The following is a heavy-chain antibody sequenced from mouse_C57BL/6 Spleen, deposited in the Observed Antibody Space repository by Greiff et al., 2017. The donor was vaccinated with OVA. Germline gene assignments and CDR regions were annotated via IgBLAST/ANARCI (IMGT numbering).Heavy chain of an antibody. CDR2: INPNNGGT. CDR3: ASYSFTWFAY. Sequence: VQLQQSGPELVKPGASVKISCKASGYTFTDYYMNWVKQSHGKSLEWIGDINPNNGGTSYNQKFKGKATLTVDKSSSTAYMELRSLTSEDSAVYYCASYSFTWFAYWGQGTLVTVSA. J-gene: IGHJ3*01. D-gene: IGHD1-1*01. CDR1: GYTFTDYY. V-gene: IGHV1-26*01.